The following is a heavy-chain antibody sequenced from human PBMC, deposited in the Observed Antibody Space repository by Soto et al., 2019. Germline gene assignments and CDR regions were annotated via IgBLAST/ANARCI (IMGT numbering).Heavy chain of an antibody. CDR1: GDSVSSNSAA. CDR3: AGTTSHYWYYMDV. CDR2: TYYRTRWYY. J-gene: IGHJ6*03. V-gene: IGHV6-1*01. D-gene: IGHD1-7*01. Sequence: QVQLQESGPGLVKPSQTLSLTCVISGDSVSSNSAAWNWIRQSPSIGLEWLGRTYYRTRWYYDYAVAVRSRITVNPATSKDQFSLQLTSVTPEDTAVYYCAGTTSHYWYYMDVWGKGTTVTVSS.